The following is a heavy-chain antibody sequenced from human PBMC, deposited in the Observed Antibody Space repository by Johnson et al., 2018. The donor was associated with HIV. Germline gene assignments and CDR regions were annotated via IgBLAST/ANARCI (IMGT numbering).Heavy chain of an antibody. CDR1: GFTFDDYA. Sequence: VQLVESGGGLVQPGRSLRLSCAASGFTFDDYAMHWVRQAPGKGLEWVSGIHWNGGSTGYADSVKGRFTISRDNAKKSLYLQMNSLRAEDTALYYCARGGDYYDSSGYNAFDIWGQGTMVIVSS. D-gene: IGHD3-22*01. J-gene: IGHJ3*02. V-gene: IGHV3-20*04. CDR2: IHWNGGST. CDR3: ARGGDYYDSSGYNAFDI.